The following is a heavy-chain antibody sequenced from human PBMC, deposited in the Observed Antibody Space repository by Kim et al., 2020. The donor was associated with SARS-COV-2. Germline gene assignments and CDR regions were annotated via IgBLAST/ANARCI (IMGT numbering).Heavy chain of an antibody. V-gene: IGHV1-18*04. D-gene: IGHD5-12*01. Sequence: ASVKVSCKASGYTFTSYGISWVRQAPGQGLEWMGWISAYNGNTNYAQRLQGRVTMTTDTSTSTAYMELRSLRSDDTAVYYCARDGGVYSGYDFGRFDYWGQGTLVTVSS. CDR3: ARDGGVYSGYDFGRFDY. CDR1: GYTFTSYG. J-gene: IGHJ4*02. CDR2: ISAYNGNT.